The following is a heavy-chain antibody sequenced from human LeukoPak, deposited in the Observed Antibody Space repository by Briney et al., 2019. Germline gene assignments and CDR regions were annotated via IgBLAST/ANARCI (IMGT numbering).Heavy chain of an antibody. D-gene: IGHD3-3*01. CDR3: ARVLSGITPDY. CDR1: GYTFTIYG. J-gene: IGHJ4*02. Sequence: ASVNVSCKASGYTFTIYGISWVRQAPGQGLEWMGWISAYNGNTNYAQKLQGRVTMTTDTSTSTAYMELRSLRSDDTAVYYCARVLSGITPDYWGQGTLVTVSS. V-gene: IGHV1-18*01. CDR2: ISAYNGNT.